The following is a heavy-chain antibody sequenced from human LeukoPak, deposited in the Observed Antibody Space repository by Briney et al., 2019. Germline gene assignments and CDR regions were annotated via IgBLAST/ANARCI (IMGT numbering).Heavy chain of an antibody. CDR1: GVTLSNYG. CDR3: AKRGVVIRVILVGFHKEAYYFDS. CDR2: ISDSGGST. J-gene: IGHJ4*02. Sequence: GGSLRLSCAVSGVTLSNYGMSWVRQAPGKGLEWVAGISDSGGSTNYADSVKGRFTISRDNPKNTLFLKMNSLRAEDTAVYFCAKRGVVIRVILVGFHKEAYYFDSWGQGALVTVSS. D-gene: IGHD3/OR15-3a*01. V-gene: IGHV3-23*01.